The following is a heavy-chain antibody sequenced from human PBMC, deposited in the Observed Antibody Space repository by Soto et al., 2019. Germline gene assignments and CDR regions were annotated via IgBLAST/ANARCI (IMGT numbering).Heavy chain of an antibody. CDR2: IFHSGST. CDR3: ACYYDSSGYRFDY. Sequence: QVQLQESGPGLVKPSGTLSLTCAVSGGSISSNNWWSWVRQPPGMGLEWIGEIFHSGSTNYSPSLKNRVTMSVDKSKNQFSLRLSSVTAADTAVYYCACYYDSSGYRFDYWGQGTLVTVSS. D-gene: IGHD3-22*01. V-gene: IGHV4-4*02. J-gene: IGHJ4*02. CDR1: GGSISSNNW.